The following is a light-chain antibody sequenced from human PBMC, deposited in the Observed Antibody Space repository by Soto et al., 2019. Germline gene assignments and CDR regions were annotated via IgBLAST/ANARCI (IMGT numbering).Light chain of an antibody. CDR1: QSISNW. CDR3: QQYNTYWP. V-gene: IGKV1-5*03. CDR2: KAS. Sequence: IQRTQSPSTLSASVGDRVTITCRASQSISNWLAWYQQKPGKAPKLLIYKASILESGVPSRFNGSGSGTEFTLTISSLQPADFASYYCQQYNTYWPFGQGAKVDVK. J-gene: IGKJ1*01.